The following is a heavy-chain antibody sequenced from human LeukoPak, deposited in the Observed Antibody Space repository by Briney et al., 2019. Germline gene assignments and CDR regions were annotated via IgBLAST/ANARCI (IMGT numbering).Heavy chain of an antibody. CDR3: ARELPREVTLDY. D-gene: IGHD2-21*02. Sequence: GGSLRLSCVASEFNFFSYGMQWVRQAPGKGLVWVSRIFADGSTTNYADSVKGRFTISRDNAKNTLYLQMSSLRAEDTAVYYCARELPREVTLDYWGQGTLVTVSP. J-gene: IGHJ4*01. V-gene: IGHV3-74*01. CDR2: IFADGSTT. CDR1: EFNFFSYG.